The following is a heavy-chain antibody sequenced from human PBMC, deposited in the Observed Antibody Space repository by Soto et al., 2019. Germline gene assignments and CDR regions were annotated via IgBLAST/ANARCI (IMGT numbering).Heavy chain of an antibody. V-gene: IGHV3-23*01. D-gene: IGHD2-15*01. CDR2: ISGSGGET. J-gene: IGHJ4*02. CDR1: GFTFGSDA. Sequence: GGSLRLSCAASGFTFGSDAMSWFRQAPGKGLEWVSVISGSGGETFYADSVKGRFTISRDNSKNTLFLQMNSLRADDTAVYYCAKGRHGSSYSASDYWGQGTLVTVSS. CDR3: AKGRHGSSYSASDY.